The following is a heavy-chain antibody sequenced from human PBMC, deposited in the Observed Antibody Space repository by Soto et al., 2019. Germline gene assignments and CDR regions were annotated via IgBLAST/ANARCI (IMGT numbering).Heavy chain of an antibody. CDR1: GGTFSSYA. D-gene: IGHD6-6*01. J-gene: IGHJ4*02. Sequence: SVKVSCKASGGTFSSYAISWVRQAPGQGLEWMGGIIPIFGTANYAQKFQGRVTITADESTSTAYMELSSLRSEDTAVYYCASTYSSSSWFDYWGQGTLVTVSS. CDR2: IIPIFGTA. V-gene: IGHV1-69*13. CDR3: ASTYSSSSWFDY.